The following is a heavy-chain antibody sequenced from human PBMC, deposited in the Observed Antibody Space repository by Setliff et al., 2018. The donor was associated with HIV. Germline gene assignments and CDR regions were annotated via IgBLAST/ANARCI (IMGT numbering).Heavy chain of an antibody. Sequence: SETLSLTCTVSGGSISSYYWSWIRQPPGKGLEWTGYIYTSGSTNYNPSLKSRVTISVDTSKNQFSLKLSSVTAADTAVYYCARGPSILWWTPHQTPYYFDYWGQGTLVTVSS. CDR1: GGSISSYY. V-gene: IGHV4-4*08. CDR3: ARGPSILWWTPHQTPYYFDY. CDR2: IYTSGST. J-gene: IGHJ4*02. D-gene: IGHD2-21*01.